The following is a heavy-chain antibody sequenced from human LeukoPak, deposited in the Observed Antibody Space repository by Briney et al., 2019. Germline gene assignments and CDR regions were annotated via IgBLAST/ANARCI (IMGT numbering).Heavy chain of an antibody. CDR3: ASVLSGIAVAGSFDP. CDR1: GGTFSSYA. CDR2: TIPILGIA. V-gene: IGHV1-69*04. Sequence: SVKVSCTASGGTFSSYAISWVRQAPGQGLEWMGRTIPILGIANYAQKFQGRVTITADKSTSTAYMELSSLRSEDTAVYYCASVLSGIAVAGSFDPWGQGTLVTVSS. D-gene: IGHD6-19*01. J-gene: IGHJ5*02.